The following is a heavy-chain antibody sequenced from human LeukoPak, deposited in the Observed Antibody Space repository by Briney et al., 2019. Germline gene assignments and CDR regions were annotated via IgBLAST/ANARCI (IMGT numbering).Heavy chain of an antibody. CDR1: GFTFSSYA. CDR3: ARAGRGWNYVYYYYYMDV. D-gene: IGHD1-7*01. Sequence: GGSLRLSCAASGFTFSSYAMHWVRQAPGKGLEWVAVISYDGSNKYYADSVKGRFTISRDNSKNTLYLQMNSLRAEDTAVYYCARAGRGWNYVYYYYYMDVWGKGTTVTVSS. CDR2: ISYDGSNK. V-gene: IGHV3-30*01. J-gene: IGHJ6*03.